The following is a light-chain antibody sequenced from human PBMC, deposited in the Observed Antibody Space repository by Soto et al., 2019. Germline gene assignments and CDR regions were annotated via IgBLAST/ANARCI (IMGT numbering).Light chain of an antibody. Sequence: QSVLTPPATVSGSPAQAATTSCTGTSSDGGGYNYVSWYQQHPGKAPKLMIYDVSNRPSGGSNRFSGSKSGNTASLTISGLQAEDEADYYCSSYTSSSTLVVFGTGTKVTVL. CDR2: DVS. J-gene: IGLJ1*01. CDR3: SSYTSSSTLVV. CDR1: SSDGGGYNY. V-gene: IGLV2-14*01.